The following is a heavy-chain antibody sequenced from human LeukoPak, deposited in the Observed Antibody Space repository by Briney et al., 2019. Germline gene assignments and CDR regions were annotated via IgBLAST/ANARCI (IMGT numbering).Heavy chain of an antibody. CDR2: IYYSGST. J-gene: IGHJ4*02. CDR3: VRGIAASGQYYFDF. CDR1: GGSISSSSYY. V-gene: IGHV4-39*01. Sequence: PSETLSLTCTVSGGSISSSSYYWGWIRQPPGKGLEWIGTIYYSGSTYYNPSLKSRVTISVDTSKTQFSLKLSAVTAAHTAVYYCVRGIAASGQYYFDFWGQGTLVTVSS. D-gene: IGHD6-13*01.